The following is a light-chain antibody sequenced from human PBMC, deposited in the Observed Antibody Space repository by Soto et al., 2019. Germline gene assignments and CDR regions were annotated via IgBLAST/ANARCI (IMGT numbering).Light chain of an antibody. CDR2: RAS. CDR1: QSLVFSDGNAY. V-gene: IGKV2-30*01. J-gene: IGKJ1*01. Sequence: DVVMTQSPLSMPVTLGQPASISCKSSQSLVFSDGNAYLNWFQQRPGQSPRRLIYRASNRDSGVPDRFSGSWSGTDFTLQINGVDAEDVGVYYCMQATHLPPTFGRGTRVEIK. CDR3: MQATHLPPT.